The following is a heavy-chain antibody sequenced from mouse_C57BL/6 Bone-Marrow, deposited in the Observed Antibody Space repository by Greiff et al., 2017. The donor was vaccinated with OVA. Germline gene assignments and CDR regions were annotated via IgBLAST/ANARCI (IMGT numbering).Heavy chain of an antibody. CDR3: AHYYGSSFDY. J-gene: IGHJ2*01. D-gene: IGHD1-1*01. V-gene: IGHV1-19*01. Sequence: VQLQQSGPVLVKPGASVKMSCKASGYTFTDYYMNWVKQSHGKSLEWIGVINPYNGGTSYNQKFKGKATLTVDKSSSTAYMELNSLTSEDSAVYYCAHYYGSSFDYWGQGTTLTVSS. CDR2: INPYNGGT. CDR1: GYTFTDYY.